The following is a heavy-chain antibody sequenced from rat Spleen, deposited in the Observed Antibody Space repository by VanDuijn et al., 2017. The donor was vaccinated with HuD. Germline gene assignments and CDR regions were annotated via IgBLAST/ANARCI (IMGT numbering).Heavy chain of an antibody. Sequence: EVQLVESGGGLVQPGRSLKLSCAASGFTFSNYDMAWVRQAPTKGLEWVASFSPSGGSPYYRDSVKGRFTVSRDNAKSTLYLQMDSLRSEDTATYYCARHGGSISHNWFAYWGQGTLVTVSS. D-gene: IGHD1-2*01. CDR2: FSPSGGSP. V-gene: IGHV5-25*01. CDR1: GFTFSNYD. J-gene: IGHJ3*01. CDR3: ARHGGSISHNWFAY.